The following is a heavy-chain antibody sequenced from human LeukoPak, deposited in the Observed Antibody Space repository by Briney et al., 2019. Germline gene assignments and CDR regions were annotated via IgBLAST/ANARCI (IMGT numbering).Heavy chain of an antibody. D-gene: IGHD3-22*01. V-gene: IGHV3-30*02. J-gene: IGHJ4*02. CDR1: GFTFSSYG. CDR3: ARELAYDSSGYAPVY. CDR2: IRYDGSNK. Sequence: GGSLRLSCAASGFTFSSYGMHWVRQAPGKGLEWVAFIRYDGSNKYYADSVKGRFTISRDNAKNSLYLQMNSLRAEDTALYYCARELAYDSSGYAPVYWGQGTLVTVSS.